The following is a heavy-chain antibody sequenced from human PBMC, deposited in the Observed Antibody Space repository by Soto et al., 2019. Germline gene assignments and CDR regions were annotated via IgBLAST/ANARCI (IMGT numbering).Heavy chain of an antibody. CDR2: IYFNGNT. V-gene: IGHV4-39*01. CDR3: ARQGYY. J-gene: IGHJ4*02. CDR1: GVSISDTSYY. Sequence: LSLTCNVSGVSISDTSYYWGWIRQPPGKGLEWIGTIYFNGNTFYNPSLKSRLTISVDTSKNQISLRLTSVTAADTAVYYCARQGYYWGQGTLVTVSS.